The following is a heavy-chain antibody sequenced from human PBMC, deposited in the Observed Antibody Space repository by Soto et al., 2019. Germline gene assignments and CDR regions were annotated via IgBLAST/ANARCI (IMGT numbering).Heavy chain of an antibody. CDR3: AKDIGHLHNP. Sequence: GGSLRLSCAASGFTFDDYAMHWVRQAPGKGLEWVSGISWNSGSIGYADSVKGRFTISRDNAKNSLYLQMNSLRAEDTALYYCAKDIGHLHNPWGQGTLVTVSS. CDR2: ISWNSGSI. J-gene: IGHJ5*02. V-gene: IGHV3-9*01. CDR1: GFTFDDYA.